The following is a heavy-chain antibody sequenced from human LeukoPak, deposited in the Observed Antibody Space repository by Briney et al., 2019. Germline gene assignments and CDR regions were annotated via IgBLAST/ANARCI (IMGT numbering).Heavy chain of an antibody. J-gene: IGHJ4*02. CDR2: IIPILGIA. Sequence: GASVKVSCKASGGTFSSYAISWVRQAPGQGLEWMGRIIPILGIANYAQKFQGRVTITADKSTSTAYMELSSLRSEDTAVYYCASSLYDSSGFYHYWGQGTLVTVSS. CDR1: GGTFSSYA. D-gene: IGHD3-22*01. V-gene: IGHV1-69*04. CDR3: ASSLYDSSGFYHY.